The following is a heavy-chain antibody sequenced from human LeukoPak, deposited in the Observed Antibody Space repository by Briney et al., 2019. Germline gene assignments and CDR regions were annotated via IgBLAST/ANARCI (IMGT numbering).Heavy chain of an antibody. J-gene: IGHJ4*02. V-gene: IGHV3-53*01. CDR3: ARGYSYGNFDY. CDR2: IYSGGST. D-gene: IGHD5-18*01. Sequence: GGSLRLSCAASGFTVSSNYMSWVRQAPGKGREWVSVIYSGGSTYYADSVKGRFTISRDNSKNTLYLQMNSLRAEDTAVYYCARGYSYGNFDYWGQGTLVTVSS. CDR1: GFTVSSNY.